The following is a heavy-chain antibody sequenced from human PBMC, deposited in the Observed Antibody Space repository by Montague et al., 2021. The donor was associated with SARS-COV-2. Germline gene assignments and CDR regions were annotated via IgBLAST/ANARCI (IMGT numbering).Heavy chain of an antibody. D-gene: IGHD2-15*01. V-gene: IGHV4-39*01. CDR3: ARHVIREGNVVGVALNWFDP. CDR2: IYYSGST. J-gene: IGHJ5*02. Sequence: SETLSLTCTVSGGSISSSSYYWGWIRQPPGKGLEWIGSIYYSGSTYYNPSLKSRVTISVDTFKNQFSLKLSSVTAADTAVYYCARHVIREGNVVGVALNWFDPGGQGTLVTGSS. CDR1: GGSISSSSYY.